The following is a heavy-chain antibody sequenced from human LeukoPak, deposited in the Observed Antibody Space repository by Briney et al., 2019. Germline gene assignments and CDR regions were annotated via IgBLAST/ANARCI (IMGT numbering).Heavy chain of an antibody. CDR3: ARGRIAAAGISYNWFDP. CDR2: ISAYNGNT. Sequence: GASVKVSCKASGYTFTSYRIHWVRQAPGQGLERMGWISAYNGNTNYAQKLQGRVTMTTDTSTSTAYMELRSLRSDDTAVYYCARGRIAAAGISYNWFDPWGQGTLVTVSS. J-gene: IGHJ5*02. D-gene: IGHD6-13*01. CDR1: GYTFTSYR. V-gene: IGHV1-18*01.